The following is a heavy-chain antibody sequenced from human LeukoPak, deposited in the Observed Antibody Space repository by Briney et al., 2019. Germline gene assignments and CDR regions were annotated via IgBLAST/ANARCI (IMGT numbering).Heavy chain of an antibody. D-gene: IGHD2-2*01. J-gene: IGHJ6*04. CDR3: AREGSTSMDV. V-gene: IGHV3-48*01. CDR2: ISSSSSAI. Sequence: GGSLRLSCAASGFTFSTYSMNWVRQAPGKGLEWVSYISSSSSAIYYADSVKGRFTISRDNVKNSLYLQMNSLRAEDTAVYYCAREGSTSMDVWDKGTTVTVSS. CDR1: GFTFSTYS.